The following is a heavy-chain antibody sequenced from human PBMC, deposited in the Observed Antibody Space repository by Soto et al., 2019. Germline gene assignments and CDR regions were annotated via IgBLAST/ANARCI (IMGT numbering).Heavy chain of an antibody. CDR3: ARGGFD. D-gene: IGHD3-16*01. CDR1: GFSVTASN. Sequence: EVQLVETGGDLIQPGGSLRLSCAASGFSVTASNMNWVRQAPGKGLEWVSVIFGADETYYADSVRGRFTISRDNSKNTVYLQMDSLRTEDTALYYCARGGFDWGQGTLFTVSS. V-gene: IGHV3-53*02. J-gene: IGHJ4*02. CDR2: IFGADET.